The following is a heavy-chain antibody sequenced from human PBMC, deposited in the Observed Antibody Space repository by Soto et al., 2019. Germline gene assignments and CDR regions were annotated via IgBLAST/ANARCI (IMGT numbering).Heavy chain of an antibody. V-gene: IGHV3-15*07. CDR1: GFTFKRAW. CDR3: STGLGTYYSRFDY. CDR2: IKSGIDGEAT. J-gene: IGHJ4*02. D-gene: IGHD3-10*01. Sequence: GGSLRLSCAASGFTFKRAWMNWVRQAPGKGLEWVGRIKSGIDGEATDYGAPVKGRFTISRDDSRNTLSLQMNSLKTEDIAIYYCSTGLGTYYSRFDYWGRGTLVTVSS.